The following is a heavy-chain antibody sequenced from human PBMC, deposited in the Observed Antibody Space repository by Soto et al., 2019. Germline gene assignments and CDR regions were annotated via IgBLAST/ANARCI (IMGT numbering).Heavy chain of an antibody. CDR1: GGSVSDKTYY. CDR3: ARTTAVPNTLRSRYFFDH. Sequence: SETLSLTCSVSGGSVSDKTYYWSWIRQPPGKRLEWIGYVYYSGTTNYNPSLKSRVTISVDLSKNRFSLRLSSVTTADTALYYCARTTAVPNTLRSRYFFDHWGQGTLVTGLL. V-gene: IGHV4-61*01. CDR2: VYYSGTT. J-gene: IGHJ4*02. D-gene: IGHD4-17*01.